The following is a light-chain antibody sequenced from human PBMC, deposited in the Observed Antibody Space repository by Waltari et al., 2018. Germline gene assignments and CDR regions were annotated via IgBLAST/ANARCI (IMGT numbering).Light chain of an antibody. CDR3: QQRSIWPLT. CDR1: QSISSN. J-gene: IGKJ4*01. CDR2: DAS. V-gene: IGKV3-11*01. Sequence: IVLTQSPPTLSFSPGHRATLSCTASQSISSNLAWYQFRPGQAPRLLIYDASNRATGIPARFSGSGSGTDFTLTINSLEPEDFAVYYCQQRSIWPLTFGGGTKVEIK.